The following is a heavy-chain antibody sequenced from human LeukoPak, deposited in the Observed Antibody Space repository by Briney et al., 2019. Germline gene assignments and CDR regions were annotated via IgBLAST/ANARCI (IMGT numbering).Heavy chain of an antibody. Sequence: PGGYLRLSCAASGFTFSSYAMSWVRQAPGKGLEWVSDISGSGGSTYYADSVKGRFTISRDNSKNTLYLQMNSLRAEDTAVYYCAKDRRYFVCWFDPWGQGTLVTVPS. CDR1: GFTFSSYA. J-gene: IGHJ5*02. CDR2: ISGSGGST. V-gene: IGHV3-23*01. CDR3: AKDRRYFVCWFDP. D-gene: IGHD3-9*01.